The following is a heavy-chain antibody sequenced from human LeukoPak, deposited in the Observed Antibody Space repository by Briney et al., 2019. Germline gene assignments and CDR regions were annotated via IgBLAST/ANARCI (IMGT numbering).Heavy chain of an antibody. D-gene: IGHD6-19*01. V-gene: IGHV3-30*04. CDR2: ISYDGTNK. Sequence: GGSLRLSCAASGFIFSSYAMHWVRQAPGKGLEWVAVISYDGTNKYYADSVKGRFTISRDNSKNTLDLQMNSLRAEDTAVYYCARDPYSSAWYFDYWGQGTLVTVSS. CDR1: GFIFSSYA. J-gene: IGHJ4*02. CDR3: ARDPYSSAWYFDY.